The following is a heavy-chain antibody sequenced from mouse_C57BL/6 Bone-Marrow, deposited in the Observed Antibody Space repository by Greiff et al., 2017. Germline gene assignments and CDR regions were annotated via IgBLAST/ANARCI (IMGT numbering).Heavy chain of an antibody. Sequence: VQLQESGAELARPGASVKLSCKASGYTFTSYGISWVKQRTGQGLEWIGEIYPRSGNTYYNEKFKGKATLTADKSSSTAYMELRSLTSEDSAVYFCARWDDYDPAWFAYWGQGTLVTVSA. CDR3: ARWDDYDPAWFAY. CDR1: GYTFTSYG. CDR2: IYPRSGNT. D-gene: IGHD2-4*01. J-gene: IGHJ3*01. V-gene: IGHV1-81*01.